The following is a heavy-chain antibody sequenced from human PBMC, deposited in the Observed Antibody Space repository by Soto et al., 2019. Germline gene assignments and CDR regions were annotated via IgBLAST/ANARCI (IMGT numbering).Heavy chain of an antibody. Sequence: ASVKVSRKALGNTFTYRYLHWVRQAPGQALEWMGWITAVNGDIKYSQKFQGRVTITRDTSASTAYMELSSLRSEDTAVYYCARTMYSSSWHGLLGAFDIWGQGTMVTVSS. D-gene: IGHD6-13*01. CDR3: ARTMYSSSWHGLLGAFDI. CDR1: GNTFTYRY. CDR2: ITAVNGDI. V-gene: IGHV1-3*01. J-gene: IGHJ3*02.